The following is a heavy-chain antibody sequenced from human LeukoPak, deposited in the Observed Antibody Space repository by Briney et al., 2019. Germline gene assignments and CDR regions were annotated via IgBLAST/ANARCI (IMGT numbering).Heavy chain of an antibody. Sequence: GRSLRLSCAASGFTFSSYGMHWVRQAPGKGLEWVAVISYDGSNKYYADSVKGRFTISRDNSKNTLYPQMNSLRAEDTAVYYCAKPKNGVYGDYIDYWGQGTLVTVSS. J-gene: IGHJ4*02. CDR2: ISYDGSNK. V-gene: IGHV3-30*18. CDR3: AKPKNGVYGDYIDY. D-gene: IGHD4-17*01. CDR1: GFTFSSYG.